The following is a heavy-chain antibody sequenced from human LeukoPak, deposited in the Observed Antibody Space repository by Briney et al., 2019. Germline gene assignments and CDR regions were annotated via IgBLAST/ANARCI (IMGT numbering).Heavy chain of an antibody. V-gene: IGHV4-4*07. J-gene: IGHJ5*02. CDR1: GGSMNNYY. D-gene: IGHD2-15*01. CDR3: ARADRGYCSGASCYGFDP. CDR2: IYTCGTT. Sequence: SETLSLTCTVSGGSMNNYYWNWIRQSAGKGLEWIGYIYTCGTTNYNPSLKSRLTMSVDTSRNQFSLKLSSVTAADTAVYYCARADRGYCSGASCYGFDPWGQGTLVTVSS.